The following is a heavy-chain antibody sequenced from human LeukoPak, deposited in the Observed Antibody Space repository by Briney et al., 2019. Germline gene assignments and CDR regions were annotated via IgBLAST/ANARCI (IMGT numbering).Heavy chain of an antibody. CDR1: GFTFDDYG. CDR2: INWNGGST. V-gene: IGHV3-20*04. CDR3: AILAAAAPPPNYYTDV. Sequence: AGGSLRLSCAASGFTFDDYGMSWVRQAPGKGLEGVSGINWNGGSTGYADSVKGRFTISRDNAKNSLYLQMNSLRAEDTALYYCAILAAAAPPPNYYTDVWGKGTTVTVSS. D-gene: IGHD6-13*01. J-gene: IGHJ6*03.